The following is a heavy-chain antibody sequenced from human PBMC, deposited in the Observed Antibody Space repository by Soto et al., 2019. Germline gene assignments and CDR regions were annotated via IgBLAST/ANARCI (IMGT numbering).Heavy chain of an antibody. CDR3: ARDRGYYDSSGYYPPSTYGMDV. CDR2: ISYDGSNK. J-gene: IGHJ6*02. Sequence: PGGSLRLSCAASGFTFSSYAMHWVRQAPGKGLEWVAVISYDGSNKYYADSVKGRFTISRDNSKNTLYLQMNSLRAEDTAVYYCARDRGYYDSSGYYPPSTYGMDVWGQGTTVTVS. CDR1: GFTFSSYA. D-gene: IGHD3-22*01. V-gene: IGHV3-30-3*01.